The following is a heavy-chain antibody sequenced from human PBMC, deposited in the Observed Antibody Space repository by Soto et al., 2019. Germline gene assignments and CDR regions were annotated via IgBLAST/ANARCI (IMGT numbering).Heavy chain of an antibody. CDR3: VREEGTELDF. D-gene: IGHD1-7*01. V-gene: IGHV1-2*02. CDR2: INPKNGGT. J-gene: IGHJ4*02. Sequence: QVRLVQSGAEVKKPGASVKVTCKPSGYTFTDAYIHWVRQAPGQGLEWLGWINPKNGGTNYAQKFQGRVTLTRDTSSSTAFMELSSLNSNDTDVYYCVREEGTELDFWGQGTLVTVSS. CDR1: GYTFTDAY.